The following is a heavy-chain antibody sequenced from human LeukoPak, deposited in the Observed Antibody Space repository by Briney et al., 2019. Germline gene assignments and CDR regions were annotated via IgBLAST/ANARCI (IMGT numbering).Heavy chain of an antibody. CDR1: GGSISSSSYY. J-gene: IGHJ5*02. V-gene: IGHV4-39*01. CDR2: IYYSGST. CDR3: ARRVTMVRGVIYWFDP. Sequence: PSETLSLTCAVSGGSISSSSYYWGWIRQPPGKGLEWIGSIYYSGSTYYNPSLKSRVTISVDTSKNQFSLKLSSVTAADTAVYYCARRVTMVRGVIYWFDPWGQGTLVTVSS. D-gene: IGHD3-10*01.